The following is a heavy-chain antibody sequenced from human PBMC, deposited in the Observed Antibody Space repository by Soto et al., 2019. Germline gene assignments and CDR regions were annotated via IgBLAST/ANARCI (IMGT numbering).Heavy chain of an antibody. V-gene: IGHV1-18*01. CDR2: ISAYKGNT. Sequence: QVQLVQSGAEVKKPGASVKVSCKASGYTFTSYGISWVRQDPGHGLEWMGWISAYKGNTNYAQKLQGRGTMTTGTSTSTAYMELRSLSSDDTAVYYGARDSGVGASGYRGQETLVTVAA. CDR3: ARDSGVGASGY. CDR1: GYTFTSYG. D-gene: IGHD1-26*01. J-gene: IGHJ4*02.